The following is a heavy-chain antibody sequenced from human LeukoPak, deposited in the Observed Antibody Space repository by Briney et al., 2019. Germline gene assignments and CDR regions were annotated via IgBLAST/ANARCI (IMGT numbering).Heavy chain of an antibody. CDR2: IYYSGST. CDR1: GGSISSGGYY. V-gene: IGHV4-31*03. CDR3: ARGDTVINFDY. J-gene: IGHJ4*02. Sequence: PSETLSLTCTVSGGSISSGGYYWSWIRQHPGKGLEWIGYIYYSGSTYYNPSLKSRVTISVDTSKNQFSLELSSVTAADTAVYYCARGDTVINFDYWGQGTLVTVSS. D-gene: IGHD4-17*01.